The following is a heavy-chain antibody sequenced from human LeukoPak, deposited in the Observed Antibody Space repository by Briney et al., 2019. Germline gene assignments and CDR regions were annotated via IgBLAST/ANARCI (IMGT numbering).Heavy chain of an antibody. CDR2: ISFSGSTI. CDR3: ARSLERIAVAGQGSY. V-gene: IGHV3-11*01. CDR1: GFTFSDYY. D-gene: IGHD6-19*01. J-gene: IGHJ4*02. Sequence: GGSLRLSCAASGFTFSDYYMSWIRQAPGKGLEWVSYISFSGSTIYYADSVKGRFTISRDNAKNSLYLQMNSLRAEDTAVYYCARSLERIAVAGQGSYWGQGTLVTVSS.